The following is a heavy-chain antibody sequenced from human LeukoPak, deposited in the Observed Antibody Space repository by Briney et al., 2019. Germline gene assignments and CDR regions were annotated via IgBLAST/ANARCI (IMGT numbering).Heavy chain of an antibody. CDR1: GFTFSNAW. V-gene: IGHV3-53*01. Sequence: GGSLRLSCAASGFTFSNAWMSWVRQAPGKGLEWVSVIYSGGSTYYTDSVKGRFTISRDNSKNTLYLQMNSLRAEDTAVYYCARGELRYDDAFDIWGQGTMVTVSS. CDR3: ARGELRYDDAFDI. J-gene: IGHJ3*02. CDR2: IYSGGST. D-gene: IGHD3-9*01.